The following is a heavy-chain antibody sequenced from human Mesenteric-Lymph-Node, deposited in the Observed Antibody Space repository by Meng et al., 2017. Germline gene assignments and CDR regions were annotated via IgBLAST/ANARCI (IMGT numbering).Heavy chain of an antibody. CDR2: INPNTGDT. CDR1: GYTSTAYY. V-gene: IGHV1-2*06. J-gene: IGHJ4*02. D-gene: IGHD6-13*01. CDR3: AREGNKGQQVEEFDY. Sequence: QVQLVPAGAEVKKPGSSVTDPCKASGYTSTAYYVHWVRQAPGQGLEWMGRINPNTGDTNYAQKFQGRVTMTRDTSISTAYMELSRLSSDDTAVYYCAREGNKGQQVEEFDYWGQGTLVTVSS.